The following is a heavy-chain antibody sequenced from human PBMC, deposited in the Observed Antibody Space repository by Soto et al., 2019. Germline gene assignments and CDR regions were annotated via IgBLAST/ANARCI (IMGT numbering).Heavy chain of an antibody. Sequence: SETLSLTCAVYGGSFSGYYWSWIRQPPGKGLEWIGEINHSGSTNYNPSLKSRVTISVDTSKNQFSLKLSSVTAADTAVYYCARRISYDSSGYYYYWGQGTLVTVSS. J-gene: IGHJ4*02. CDR3: ARRISYDSSGYYYY. V-gene: IGHV4-34*01. CDR1: GGSFSGYY. CDR2: INHSGST. D-gene: IGHD3-22*01.